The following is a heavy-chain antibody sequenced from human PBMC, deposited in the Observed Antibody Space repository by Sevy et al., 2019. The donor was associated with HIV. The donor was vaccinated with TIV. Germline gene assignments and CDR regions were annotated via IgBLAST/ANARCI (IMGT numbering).Heavy chain of an antibody. V-gene: IGHV3-48*02. CDR3: ARDRVREFDH. CDR1: GMTFSTYN. J-gene: IGHJ4*02. D-gene: IGHD3-10*01. CDR2: ISTDSTTK. Sequence: GGSLRLSCAVSGMTFSTYNMNWVRQAPGKGLEWISYISTDSTTKYYADSVKGRFTISRDNAKNSLYLQMNSLRDEDTAVYYCARDRVREFDHWGQGTLVTVSS.